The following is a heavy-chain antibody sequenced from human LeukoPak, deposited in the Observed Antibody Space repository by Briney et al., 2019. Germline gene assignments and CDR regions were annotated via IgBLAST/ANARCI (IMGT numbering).Heavy chain of an antibody. J-gene: IGHJ4*02. CDR3: ARGHDILTGYTAYFDY. CDR2: IYYSGSTTYGGST. V-gene: IGHV4-59*01. CDR1: GGSIRSYY. D-gene: IGHD3-9*01. Sequence: SETLSLTCTVSGGSIRSYYWSWVRQPPGKGLEWIGYIYYSGSTTYGGSTDYNPSLKSRVTISVDTSKNQFSLKLSSVTAADTAVYYCARGHDILTGYTAYFDYWGQGTLATVSS.